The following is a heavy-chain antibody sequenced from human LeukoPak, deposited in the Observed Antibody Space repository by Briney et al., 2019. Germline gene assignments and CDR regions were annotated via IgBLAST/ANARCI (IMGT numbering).Heavy chain of an antibody. J-gene: IGHJ4*02. CDR1: GGSISSYY. CDR3: ARAYDFSEYYFDY. V-gene: IGHV4-59*01. Sequence: PSETLSLTCTVSGGSISSYYWSWIRQPPGKGLEWIGYIYYSGSPNYNPSLKSRVTMSVDTSKNQFSLNLSSATAADTAVYYCARAYDFSEYYFDYWGQGTLVTVSS. D-gene: IGHD3-3*01. CDR2: IYYSGSP.